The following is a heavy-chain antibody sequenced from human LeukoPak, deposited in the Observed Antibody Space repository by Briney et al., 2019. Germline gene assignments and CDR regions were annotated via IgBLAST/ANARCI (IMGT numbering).Heavy chain of an antibody. CDR3: ARISGYLTY. J-gene: IGHJ4*02. D-gene: IGHD3-22*01. V-gene: IGHV4-59*01. CDR1: GGSIIGYY. Sequence: SETLSLTCTVSGGSIIGYYWSWIRQSPGKGLEWIGYIYYSGSTNYNPSLESRVTISVDTSRNQFSLKLSSVTAADTAIYYCARISGYLTYWGQGTLVAVSS. CDR2: IYYSGST.